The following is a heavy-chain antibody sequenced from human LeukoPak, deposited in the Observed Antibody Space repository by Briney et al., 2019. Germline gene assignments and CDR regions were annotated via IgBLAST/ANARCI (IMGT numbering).Heavy chain of an antibody. Sequence: GGSLRLSCAASGFTVSSNYMNWVRQAPGQGLEWVSVIHSGGSTYYADSVKDRFIISRDNSKNTLYLQMNSLRAEDTAVYYCARDAYCGGDCYFAFQHWGQGTLVTVSS. D-gene: IGHD2-21*02. CDR2: IHSGGST. CDR3: ARDAYCGGDCYFAFQH. J-gene: IGHJ1*01. V-gene: IGHV3-66*01. CDR1: GFTVSSNY.